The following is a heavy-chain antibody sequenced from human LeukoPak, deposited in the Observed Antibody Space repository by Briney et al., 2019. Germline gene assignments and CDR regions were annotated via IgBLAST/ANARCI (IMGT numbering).Heavy chain of an antibody. V-gene: IGHV4-4*07. CDR2: IYSSGYT. D-gene: IGHD1/OR15-1a*01. Sequence: SETLSLTCSVSGGSISSNYWSWIRQPAGKGLEWIGRIYSSGYTNFSPSLKSRVTMSVDTSKNQFSLKLSSVTAADTAVYYCARLPLIATTRGGFDPWGQGTLVTVSS. CDR1: GGSISSNY. CDR3: ARLPLIATTRGGFDP. J-gene: IGHJ5*02.